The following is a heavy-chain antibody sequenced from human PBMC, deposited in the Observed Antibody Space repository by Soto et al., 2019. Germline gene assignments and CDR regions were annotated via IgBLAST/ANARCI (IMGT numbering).Heavy chain of an antibody. CDR2: IIPIFGTA. CDR3: ARETSFGVVNAEDDY. D-gene: IGHD3-3*01. V-gene: IGHV1-69*13. J-gene: IGHJ4*02. CDR1: GGTFSSYA. Sequence: SVKVSCKASGGTFSSYAISWVRQAPGQGLEWMGGIIPIFGTANYAQKFQGRVTITADESTSTAYMELSSLRSEDTAVYYCARETSFGVVNAEDDYWGQGTLVTVSS.